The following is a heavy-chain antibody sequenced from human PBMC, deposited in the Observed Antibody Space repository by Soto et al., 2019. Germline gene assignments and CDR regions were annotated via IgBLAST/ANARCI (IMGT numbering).Heavy chain of an antibody. J-gene: IGHJ4*02. CDR2: TYYRSKWYN. D-gene: IGHD6-19*01. CDR3: ARDLLYSSGWYYYFDY. Sequence: SQTLSLTFAISGDSVSSNSAAWNWIRQSPSRGLEWLGRTYYRSKWYNDYAVSVKSRITINPDTSKNQFSLQRNSVTPEDTALYYCARDLLYSSGWYYYFDYWGQGTLVTVSS. V-gene: IGHV6-1*01. CDR1: GDSVSSNSAA.